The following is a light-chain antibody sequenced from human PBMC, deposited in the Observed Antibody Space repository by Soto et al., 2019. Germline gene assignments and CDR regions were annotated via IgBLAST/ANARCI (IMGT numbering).Light chain of an antibody. V-gene: IGKV4-1*01. CDR1: QSVLYSSDNKNY. CDR3: QHYYSFPQT. Sequence: DIVMTQSPDSLAVSLGERATINCKSSQSVLYSSDNKNYLAWYQQKPGQPPKLLIYWASTRESGVPDRFSGSGSGTDFTLTISSLQAEDVAVYYCQHYYSFPQTFGQGTKVEIK. CDR2: WAS. J-gene: IGKJ1*01.